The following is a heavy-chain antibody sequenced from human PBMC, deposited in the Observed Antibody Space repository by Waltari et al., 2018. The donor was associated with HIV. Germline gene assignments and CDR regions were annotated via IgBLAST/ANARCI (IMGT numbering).Heavy chain of an antibody. CDR3: AKGASGWSPGY. CDR1: GFTFSSYG. V-gene: IGHV3-30*18. D-gene: IGHD6-19*01. Sequence: QVQLVESGGGVVQPGRSLRLSCAASGFTFSSYGMHWVRQAPGKGLERVAVISYYGDNKYYADSVKGRFTISRDNSKNTLYLQMNSLRVEDTAVYYCAKGASGWSPGYWGQGTLVTVSS. J-gene: IGHJ4*02. CDR2: ISYYGDNK.